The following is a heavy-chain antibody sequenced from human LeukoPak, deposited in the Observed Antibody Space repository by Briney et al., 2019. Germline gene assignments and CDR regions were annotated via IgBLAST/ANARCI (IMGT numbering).Heavy chain of an antibody. J-gene: IGHJ4*02. CDR2: IYYSGST. Sequence: PSETLSLTCTVSGGSISSYYWSWIRQPPGKGLEWIGYIYYSGSTNYNPSLKSRVTISVDTSKNQFSLKLSSVTAADTAVYYCAKLSHLGIAVAGTVDYWGQGTLVTVSS. V-gene: IGHV4-59*01. CDR3: AKLSHLGIAVAGTVDY. CDR1: GGSISSYY. D-gene: IGHD6-19*01.